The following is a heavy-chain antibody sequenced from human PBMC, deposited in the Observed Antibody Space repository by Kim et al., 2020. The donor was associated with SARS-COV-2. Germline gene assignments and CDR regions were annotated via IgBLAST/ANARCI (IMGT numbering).Heavy chain of an antibody. CDR3: AKGGDWGSGSFDPFDM. D-gene: IGHD7-27*01. V-gene: IGHV3-33*06. CDR2: IWYDGSNA. J-gene: IGHJ3*02. Sequence: GGSLRLSCAASEFTFSSYTMHWVRQAPGKGLEWVANIWYDGSNANYADSVRGRFTISRDNFKNILYLQMNSLGAEDTAVYYCAKGGDWGSGSFDPFDMWGQGTLVTVSS. CDR1: EFTFSSYT.